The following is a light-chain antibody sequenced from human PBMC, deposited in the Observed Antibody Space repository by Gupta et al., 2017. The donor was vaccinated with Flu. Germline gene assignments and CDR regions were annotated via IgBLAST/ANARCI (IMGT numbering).Light chain of an antibody. V-gene: IGKV1-39*01. J-gene: IGKJ3*01. CDR1: QYIRNY. Sequence: SSLSASVGDRVTITCRASQYIRNYLNWYQQKPGEAPKLLDYAASSLQSGVPSRFSGGGSGTDFTLTISSLQPEDCATYFCQQSYSTPLLTFGPGTKVDIK. CDR3: QQSYSTPLLT. CDR2: AAS.